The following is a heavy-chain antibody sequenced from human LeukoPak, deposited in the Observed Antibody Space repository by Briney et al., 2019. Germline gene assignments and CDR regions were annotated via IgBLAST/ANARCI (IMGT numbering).Heavy chain of an antibody. CDR1: GGSISSYY. CDR2: IYYSGST. D-gene: IGHD3-10*01. Sequence: PSETLSLTCTVSGGSISSYYWSWLRQPPGKGLEWIGYIYYSGSTNYNPSLTSRVTISVDTSKNQFSLKLSSVTAADTAVYYCARIHSGSYYNWFDPWGQGTLVTVSS. J-gene: IGHJ5*02. CDR3: ARIHSGSYYNWFDP. V-gene: IGHV4-59*01.